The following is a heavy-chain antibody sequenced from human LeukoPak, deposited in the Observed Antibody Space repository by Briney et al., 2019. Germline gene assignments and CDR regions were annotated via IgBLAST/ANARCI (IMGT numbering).Heavy chain of an antibody. V-gene: IGHV4-28*05. CDR1: GYSISSSNY. Sequence: SETLSLTCAVSGYSISSSNYWAWIRQPPGKGLEWIGHIYYSGSIYYNPSLKSRVTMSVDTSKNQFSLKLSSVTAADTAVYYCARHSYSSSWYGAFDIWGQGTMVTVSS. CDR2: IYYSGSI. J-gene: IGHJ3*02. D-gene: IGHD6-13*01. CDR3: ARHSYSSSWYGAFDI.